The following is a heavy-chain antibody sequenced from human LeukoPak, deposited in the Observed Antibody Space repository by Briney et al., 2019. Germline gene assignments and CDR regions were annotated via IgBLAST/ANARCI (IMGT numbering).Heavy chain of an antibody. D-gene: IGHD2-21*01. CDR2: FDPEDGET. V-gene: IGHV1-24*01. CDR3: ATEQARGEGVDY. J-gene: IGHJ4*02. Sequence: ASVKVSCKVSGYTLTELSMHWVRQAPGKGLEWMGGFDPEDGETIYAQKFQGRVTMAEDTSTDTAYMELSSLRSEDTAVYYCATEQARGEGVDYWGQGTLVTVSS. CDR1: GYTLTELS.